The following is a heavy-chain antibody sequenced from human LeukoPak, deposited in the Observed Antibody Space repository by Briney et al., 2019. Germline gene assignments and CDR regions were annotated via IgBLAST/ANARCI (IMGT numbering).Heavy chain of an antibody. J-gene: IGHJ4*02. CDR1: GGSISSSSYY. CDR2: IYYSGST. Sequence: SETLSPTCTVSGGSISSSSYYWGWIRQPPGKGLEWIGSIYYSGSTYYNPSLKSRVTISVDTSKNQFSLKLSSVTAADTAVYYCARGYCTNAVCSFGPTQAWGQGTLVTVSS. CDR3: ARGYCTNAVCSFGPTQA. V-gene: IGHV4-39*07. D-gene: IGHD2-8*01.